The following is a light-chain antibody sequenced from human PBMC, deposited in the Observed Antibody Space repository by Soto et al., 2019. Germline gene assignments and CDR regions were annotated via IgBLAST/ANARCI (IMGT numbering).Light chain of an antibody. CDR1: QSISSY. J-gene: IGKJ1*01. Sequence: DIQMTQSPSSLSASVGDRVTITCRASQSISSYLNWYQQKPGKAPKLLIYAASSLQSGVPSRFSGSGSGTDFTLTISSLQPEDVATYYCQQSYNTPWTFGQGNKVEIK. CDR3: QQSYNTPWT. V-gene: IGKV1-39*01. CDR2: AAS.